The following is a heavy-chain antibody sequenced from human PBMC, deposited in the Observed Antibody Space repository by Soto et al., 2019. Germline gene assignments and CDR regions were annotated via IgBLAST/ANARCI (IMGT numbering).Heavy chain of an antibody. Sequence: PXESMRLSCAASGFTLWTYWVNWVRQAPGKGLEWVANIKQDGSEKYYVDSVKGRFAISRDNAKDSLFLQMNNLGAEDTAVYYCVRDWSTFWGMDVWGQGTTVTVSS. CDR2: IKQDGSEK. CDR1: GFTLWTYW. V-gene: IGHV3-7*01. CDR3: VRDWSTFWGMDV. J-gene: IGHJ6*02.